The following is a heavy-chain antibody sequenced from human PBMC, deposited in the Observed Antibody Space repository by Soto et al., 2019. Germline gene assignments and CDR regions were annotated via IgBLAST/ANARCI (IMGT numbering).Heavy chain of an antibody. CDR3: ARGDATKIIVTTYYGMDV. CDR1: GGTLSNYG. D-gene: IGHD4-17*01. J-gene: IGHJ6*02. CDR2: IIPVFGTA. V-gene: IGHV1-69*12. Sequence: QVQLVQSGAEVKKPGSSVKVSCKASGGTLSNYGVSWVRQAPGQGLEWLGGIIPVFGTANYAHKFQGRLTITADDSISTVYMDVSSLRSEDTAVYYCARGDATKIIVTTYYGMDVWGQGTTVTVYS.